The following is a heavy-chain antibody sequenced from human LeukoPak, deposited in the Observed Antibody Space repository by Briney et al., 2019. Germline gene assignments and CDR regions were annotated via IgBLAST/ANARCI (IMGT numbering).Heavy chain of an antibody. CDR2: ISYDGSNK. Sequence: PGRSLRLSCAASGFTFSSYAMHWVRQAPGKGLEWVAVISYDGSNKYYADSVKGRFTISRDNSKNTLYLQMNSLRAEDTALYYCAKDMGRYYDSSGCFDPWGQGTLVTVSS. D-gene: IGHD3-22*01. CDR3: AKDMGRYYDSSGCFDP. CDR1: GFTFSSYA. V-gene: IGHV3-30*04. J-gene: IGHJ5*02.